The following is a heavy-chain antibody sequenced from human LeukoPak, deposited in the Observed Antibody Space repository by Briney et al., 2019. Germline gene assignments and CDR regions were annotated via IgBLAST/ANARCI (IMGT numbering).Heavy chain of an antibody. V-gene: IGHV6-1*01. CDR2: TFYRSKWYN. J-gene: IGHJ4*02. CDR3: AREAAAGWVDY. D-gene: IGHD6-13*01. CDR1: GDSVSSNSGV. Sequence: SQTLSLTCAISGDSVSSNSGVWTWIRQSPSGGFEWLGRTFYRSKWYNHYAVSVKSRITINPDISKNQFSLQLNSVTPEDTAVYYCAREAAAGWVDYWGQGTLVTVSS.